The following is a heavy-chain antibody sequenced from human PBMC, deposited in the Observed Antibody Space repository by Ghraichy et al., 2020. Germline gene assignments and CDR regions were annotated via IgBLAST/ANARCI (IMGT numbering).Heavy chain of an antibody. V-gene: IGHV1-18*01. D-gene: IGHD6-19*01. Sequence: ASVKVSCKASGYTFTSYGISWVRQAPGQGLEWIGWISAYNGNTNYAQKLQGRVTMTTDTSTSTAYMELRSLRSDDTAVYYCARIAAVAGTRYFDYWGQGTLVTVSS. CDR2: ISAYNGNT. CDR1: GYTFTSYG. J-gene: IGHJ4*02. CDR3: ARIAAVAGTRYFDY.